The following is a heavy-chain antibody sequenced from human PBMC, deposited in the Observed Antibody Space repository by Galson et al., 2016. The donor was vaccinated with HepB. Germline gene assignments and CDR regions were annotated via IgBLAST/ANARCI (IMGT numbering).Heavy chain of an antibody. V-gene: IGHV1-3*01. D-gene: IGHD1-26*01. J-gene: IGHJ4*02. CDR1: GYPFTKFA. Sequence: SVKVSCKASGYPFTKFAMHWVRQAPGQRLEWMGWINAGSGNTKYSQKIQGRVTITRDTPASTAYMELSSLRSEDTAVYYCARGWVDYWGQGTLVIVSS. CDR2: INAGSGNT. CDR3: ARGWVDY.